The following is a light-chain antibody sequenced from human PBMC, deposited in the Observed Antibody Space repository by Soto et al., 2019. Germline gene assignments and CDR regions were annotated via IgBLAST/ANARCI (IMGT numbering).Light chain of an antibody. CDR2: AAS. Sequence: DIQMTQSPSSLSASVGDRVTITCRASQSVSTYLNWYQQKPGKAPKLLISAASSLQSGVPSRFGGSGSGTDFTLSISSLQPEDFATYYCQQSYSAPPHTFGGGTKVDI. CDR1: QSVSTY. V-gene: IGKV1-39*01. J-gene: IGKJ4*01. CDR3: QQSYSAPPHT.